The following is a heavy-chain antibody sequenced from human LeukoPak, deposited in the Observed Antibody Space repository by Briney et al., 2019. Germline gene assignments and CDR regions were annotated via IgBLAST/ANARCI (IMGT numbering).Heavy chain of an antibody. CDR1: GFTFSSYA. V-gene: IGHV3-23*01. CDR3: AELGITMIGGV. J-gene: IGHJ6*04. Sequence: GGSLRLSCAASGFTFSSYAMSWVRQAPGKGLEWVPTISGSGGRTYYADSVKGRFTISRDNAKNSLYLQMNSLRAEDTAVYYCAELGITMIGGVWGKGTTVTISS. D-gene: IGHD3-10*02. CDR2: ISGSGGRT.